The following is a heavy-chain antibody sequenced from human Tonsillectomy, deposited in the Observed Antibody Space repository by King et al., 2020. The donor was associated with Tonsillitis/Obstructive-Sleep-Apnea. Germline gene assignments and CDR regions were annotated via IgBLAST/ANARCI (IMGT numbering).Heavy chain of an antibody. V-gene: IGHV3-21*01. CDR3: ARDFGGDYDPSNVY. CDR1: GFTFSSYS. D-gene: IGHD4-17*01. CDR2: ISSSSSYI. J-gene: IGHJ4*02. Sequence: VQLVESGGGLVKPGGSLRLSCAASGFTFSSYSMNWVRQAPGKGLEWVSSISSSSSYIYYADSGKGRFTISRDNAKNSLYLQINSLRAEDTAVYYCARDFGGDYDPSNVYWGQGTLVTVSS.